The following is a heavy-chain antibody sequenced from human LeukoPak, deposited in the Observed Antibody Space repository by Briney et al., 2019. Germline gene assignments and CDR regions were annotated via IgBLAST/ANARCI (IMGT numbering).Heavy chain of an antibody. V-gene: IGHV1-2*02. CDR3: ARDSYIAYYYYMDV. J-gene: IGHJ6*03. CDR1: GYTFTTYD. CDR2: INPNSGGT. Sequence: ASVKVSCKASGYTFTTYDINWVRQAPGQGLEWMGWINPNSGGTNYAQKFQGRVTMTRDTSISTAYMELSRLRSDDTAVYYCARDSYIAYYYYMDVWGKGTTVTVSS. D-gene: IGHD4-11*01.